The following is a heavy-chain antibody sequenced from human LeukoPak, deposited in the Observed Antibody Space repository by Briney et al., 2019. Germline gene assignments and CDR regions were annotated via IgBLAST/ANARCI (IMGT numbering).Heavy chain of an antibody. V-gene: IGHV3-30*04. CDR3: AGSPFIAVAGTPDY. Sequence: GGSLRLSCAASGFTFSSYAMHWVRQAPGKGLEWVAVISYDGSNKYYADSVKGRFTISRDNSKNTLYLQMNSLRAEDTAVYYCAGSPFIAVAGTPDYWGQGTLVTVSS. CDR2: ISYDGSNK. CDR1: GFTFSSYA. J-gene: IGHJ4*02. D-gene: IGHD6-19*01.